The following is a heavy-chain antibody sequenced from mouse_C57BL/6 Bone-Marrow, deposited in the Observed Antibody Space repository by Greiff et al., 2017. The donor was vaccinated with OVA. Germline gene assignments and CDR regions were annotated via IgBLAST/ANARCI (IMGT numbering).Heavy chain of an antibody. J-gene: IGHJ2*01. CDR3: TTGYGSSYEDFDY. Sequence: VQLQQSGAELVRPGASVKLSCTASGFNIKDDYMHWVKQRPEQGLEWIGWIDPENGDTEYASKFQGKATITADTSSNTAYLQLSSLTSEDTAVYYGTTGYGSSYEDFDYWGQGTTLTVSS. V-gene: IGHV14-4*01. CDR1: GFNIKDDY. CDR2: IDPENGDT. D-gene: IGHD1-1*01.